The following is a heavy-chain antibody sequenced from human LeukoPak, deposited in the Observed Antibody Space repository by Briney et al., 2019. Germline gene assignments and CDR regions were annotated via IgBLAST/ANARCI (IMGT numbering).Heavy chain of an antibody. CDR1: GFTFSRYG. CDR3: AKDRVLRYFDWLFDLDY. Sequence: GGSLRLSCAASGFTFSRYGMHWVRQAPGKGLEWVAFIRYDGNKKYYADSVKGRFTISRDNAKNTLYLQMNSLTADDTAVYYCAKDRVLRYFDWLFDLDYWGQGTLVTVSS. J-gene: IGHJ4*02. V-gene: IGHV3-30*02. D-gene: IGHD3-9*01. CDR2: IRYDGNKK.